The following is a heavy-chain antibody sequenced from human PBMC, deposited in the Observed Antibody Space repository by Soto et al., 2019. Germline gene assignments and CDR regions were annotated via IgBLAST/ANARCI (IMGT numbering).Heavy chain of an antibody. D-gene: IGHD3-22*01. Sequence: KPSETLSLTCTVSGGSISSGDYYWSWIRQPPGKGLEWIGYIYYSGSTYYNPSLKSRVTISVDTSKNQFSLKLSSVTAADTAVYYCAREGRYYYDSSGYQNPLNWGQGTLVTVSS. CDR2: IYYSGST. J-gene: IGHJ4*02. CDR1: GGSISSGDYY. CDR3: AREGRYYYDSSGYQNPLN. V-gene: IGHV4-30-4*01.